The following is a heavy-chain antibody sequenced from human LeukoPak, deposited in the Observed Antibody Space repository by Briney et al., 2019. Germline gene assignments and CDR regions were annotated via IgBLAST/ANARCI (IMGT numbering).Heavy chain of an antibody. CDR3: ARDSSSWIKIS. V-gene: IGHV3-53*01. CDR1: GFTVSSNY. J-gene: IGHJ5*02. Sequence: GGSLRLSCAASGFTVSSNYVSWVRQAPGKGLEWVSVIYSGGSTYYADSVKGRFTISRDNSKNTLYLQMNSLRAEDTAVYYCARDSSSWIKISWGQGTLVTVSS. D-gene: IGHD6-13*01. CDR2: IYSGGST.